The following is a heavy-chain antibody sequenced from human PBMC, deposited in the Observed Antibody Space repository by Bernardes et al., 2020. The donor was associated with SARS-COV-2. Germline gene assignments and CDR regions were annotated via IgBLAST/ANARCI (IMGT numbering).Heavy chain of an antibody. CDR3: GTDVGLRYGGGWFDP. Sequence: ASVKVSCKASGYTFTSYGISWVRQAPGQGLEWMGWISGDDGNTNYAQKFHGRVTMTTDTSTSTAYMELRSLRSDDTAVYYCGTDVGLRYGGGWFDPWG. CDR1: GYTFTSYG. J-gene: IGHJ5*02. V-gene: IGHV1-18*01. CDR2: ISGDDGNT. D-gene: IGHD3-16*01.